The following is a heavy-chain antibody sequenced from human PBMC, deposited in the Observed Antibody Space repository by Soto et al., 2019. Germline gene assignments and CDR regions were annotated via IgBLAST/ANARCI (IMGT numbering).Heavy chain of an antibody. CDR2: IYYSGST. CDR1: GGSISSHY. CDR3: ARGSTVGRSFCYFDY. D-gene: IGHD4-4*01. J-gene: IGHJ4*02. V-gene: IGHV4-59*11. Sequence: QVQLQESGPGLVEPSETLSLTCTVSGGSISSHYWSWIRQPPGKGLEWICYIYYSGSTNYNPSLKSRVTMSVDTSKNQFCLKLSSVTAADTAVYYCARGSTVGRSFCYFDYWGQGPLVTVSS.